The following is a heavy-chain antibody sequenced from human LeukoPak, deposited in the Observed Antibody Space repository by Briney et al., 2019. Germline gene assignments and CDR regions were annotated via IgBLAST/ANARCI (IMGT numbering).Heavy chain of an antibody. J-gene: IGHJ4*02. CDR1: GGSINSGDYY. CDR3: ARLPDKELTPDY. CDR2: IYYSGST. Sequence: PSETLSLTCTVSGGSINSGDYYWSWIRQPPGKGLEWIGYIYYSGSTYYNPSLKSRVTISVDTSKNQFSLKLSSVTAADTAVYYCARLPDKELTPDYWGQGTLVTVSS. D-gene: IGHD1-26*01. V-gene: IGHV4-30-4*01.